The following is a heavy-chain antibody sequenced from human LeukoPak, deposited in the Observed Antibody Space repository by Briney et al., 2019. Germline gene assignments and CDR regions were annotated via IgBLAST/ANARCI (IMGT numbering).Heavy chain of an antibody. Sequence: GGSLRLSCAASGFNFSSYWMSWVRQAPGKGLEWVANIKQDGSEKYYVDSVKGRFTISRDNAKNSLYLQMSSLRTEDTAVYYCASHKGFWGQGTLVTVSS. CDR3: ASHKGF. CDR2: IKQDGSEK. J-gene: IGHJ4*02. CDR1: GFNFSSYW. V-gene: IGHV3-7*03.